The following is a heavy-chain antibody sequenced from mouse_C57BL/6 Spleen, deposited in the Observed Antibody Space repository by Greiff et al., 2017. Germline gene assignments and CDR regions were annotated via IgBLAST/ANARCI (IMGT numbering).Heavy chain of an antibody. CDR3: ARRVKNLNFGC. V-gene: IGHV1-66*01. J-gene: IGHJ2*01. D-gene: IGHD2-13*01. Sequence: QVQLQQSGPELVKPGASVKISCKASGYSFTSYYIHWVKQRPGQGLEWIGWIYPGSGNTKYNEKFKGKATLTADTSSSTSYMQLSSLTSEDSAVYFCARRVKNLNFGCWGQGTTLTVSS. CDR1: GYSFTSYY. CDR2: IYPGSGNT.